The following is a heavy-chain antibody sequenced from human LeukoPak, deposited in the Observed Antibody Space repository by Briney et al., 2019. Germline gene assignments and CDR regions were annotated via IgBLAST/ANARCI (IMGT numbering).Heavy chain of an antibody. D-gene: IGHD3-22*01. V-gene: IGHV3-48*03. J-gene: IGHJ4*02. Sequence: GGSLRLSCAASGFTFSSYEMNWVRQAPGKGLEWVSYISSSGSTIYYADSVKGRFTISRDNAKNSLYLQMNSLRAEDTAVYYCARSPSEYYYDSSGYLTYYFDYWGQGTLVTVSS. CDR2: ISSSGSTI. CDR3: ARSPSEYYYDSSGYLTYYFDY. CDR1: GFTFSSYE.